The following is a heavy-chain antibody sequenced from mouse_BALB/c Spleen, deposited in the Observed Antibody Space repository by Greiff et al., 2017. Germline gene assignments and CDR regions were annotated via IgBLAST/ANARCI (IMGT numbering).Heavy chain of an antibody. Sequence: EVKLVESGGGLVQPAGSRKLSCAASGFTFSSFGMHWVRQAPEKGLEWVAYISSGSSTIYYADTVKGRFTISRDNPKNTLFLQMTSLRSEDTAMYYCARGWSYYYAMDYWGQGTSVTVSS. CDR3: ARGWSYYYAMDY. V-gene: IGHV5-17*02. CDR2: ISSGSSTI. D-gene: IGHD2-3*01. CDR1: GFTFSSFG. J-gene: IGHJ4*01.